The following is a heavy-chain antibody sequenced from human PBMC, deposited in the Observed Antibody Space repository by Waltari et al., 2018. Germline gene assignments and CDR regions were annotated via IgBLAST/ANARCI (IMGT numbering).Heavy chain of an antibody. D-gene: IGHD2-15*01. J-gene: IGHJ5*02. Sequence: QVQLVQSGAEVKKPGSSVKVSCMASGGTFRRYAISWVRQAPRQGLERMGGIIPILGIANYAQKFQGRVTITADESTSTAYMELSSLRSEDTAVYYCARDAPSYCSGGSCYFWFDPWGQGTLVTVSS. V-gene: IGHV1-69*04. CDR1: GGTFRRYA. CDR3: ARDAPSYCSGGSCYFWFDP. CDR2: IIPILGIA.